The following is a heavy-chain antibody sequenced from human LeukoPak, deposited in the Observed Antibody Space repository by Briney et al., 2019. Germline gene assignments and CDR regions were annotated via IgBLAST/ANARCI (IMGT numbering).Heavy chain of an antibody. D-gene: IGHD3-10*01. CDR1: RFTFSSYS. J-gene: IGHJ4*02. CDR3: ARDLYYYGSGNYVPGFPDY. Sequence: GGSLRLSCAASRFTFSSYSMNWVHQAPGKGLEWLSYISSSRSNTIYYADSVKGRFTISRDDAKNSLYLQLNSLRAEDTAVYYCARDLYYYGSGNYVPGFPDYWGQGALVTVSS. CDR2: ISSSRSNTI. V-gene: IGHV3-48*04.